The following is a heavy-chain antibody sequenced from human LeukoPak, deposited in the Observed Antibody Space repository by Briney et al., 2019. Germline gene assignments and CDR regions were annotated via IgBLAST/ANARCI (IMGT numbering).Heavy chain of an antibody. CDR2: INWNGGTT. CDR1: GFTFDDYG. D-gene: IGHD3-3*01. CDR3: ARRKDFADFGSAYYPLDH. J-gene: IGHJ5*02. V-gene: IGHV3-20*04. Sequence: GGSLRLSCEVSGFTFDDYGMNWVRQPPGKGLEWMSYINWNGGTTSYAASVRGRFTVVNDNDKKLPYLQMTSMRVEDTALYYCARRKDFADFGSAYYPLDHWGQGTLVTVS.